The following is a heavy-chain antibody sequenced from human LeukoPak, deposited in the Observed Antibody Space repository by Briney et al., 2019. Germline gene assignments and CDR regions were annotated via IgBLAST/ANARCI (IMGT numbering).Heavy chain of an antibody. V-gene: IGHV3-33*01. D-gene: IGHD3-10*01. Sequence: GGSLRLSCAASGFTFSSYGMHWVRQAPGKGLEWVAVIWYDGSNKYYADSVKGRFTISRDNSKNTLYLQMNSLRAEDTAVYYCARDRGLWFGELNFDYWGQGTLVTVSS. CDR2: IWYDGSNK. J-gene: IGHJ4*02. CDR3: ARDRGLWFGELNFDY. CDR1: GFTFSSYG.